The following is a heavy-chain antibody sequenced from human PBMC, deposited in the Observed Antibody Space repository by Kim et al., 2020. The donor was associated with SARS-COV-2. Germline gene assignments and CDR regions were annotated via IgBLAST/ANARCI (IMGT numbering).Heavy chain of an antibody. CDR3: ARQFDY. V-gene: IGHV3-74*01. J-gene: IGHJ4*02. CDR2: DGSTT. Sequence: DGSTTNYADSVKGRFTISRDNAKNTLYLQMNSLRAEDTAVYYCARQFDYWGQGTLVTVSP.